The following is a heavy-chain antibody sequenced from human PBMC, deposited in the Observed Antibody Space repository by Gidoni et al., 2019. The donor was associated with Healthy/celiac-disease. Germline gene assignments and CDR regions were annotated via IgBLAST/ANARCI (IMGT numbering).Heavy chain of an antibody. J-gene: IGHJ4*02. D-gene: IGHD3-22*01. Sequence: EVQLVESGGGLVKPGGSLRLSCAASGFTFSSYIMNWVRQAPGKGLEWVSSISSSSSYIYYADSVKGRFTISRDNAKNSLYLQMNSLRAEDTAVYYCARDRSHYYDSSSHLTEDYWGQGTLVTVSS. V-gene: IGHV3-21*01. CDR2: ISSSSSYI. CDR3: ARDRSHYYDSSSHLTEDY. CDR1: GFTFSSYI.